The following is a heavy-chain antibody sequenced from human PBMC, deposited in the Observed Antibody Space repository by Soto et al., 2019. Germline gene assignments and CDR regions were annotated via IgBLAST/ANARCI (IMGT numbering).Heavy chain of an antibody. D-gene: IGHD2-2*01. CDR2: ISAYNGNT. Sequence: ASVKVSCKASGYTFTSYGISWVRQAPGQGLEWMGWISAYNGNTNYAQKLQGRVTMTTDTSTSTAYMELRSLRSDDTAVYYCARWSGCNSTSCYYGMDVWGQGTTVTVSS. V-gene: IGHV1-18*01. CDR3: ARWSGCNSTSCYYGMDV. J-gene: IGHJ6*02. CDR1: GYTFTSYG.